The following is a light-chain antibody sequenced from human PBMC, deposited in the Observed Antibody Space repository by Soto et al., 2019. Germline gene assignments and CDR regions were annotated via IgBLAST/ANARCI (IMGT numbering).Light chain of an antibody. J-gene: IGKJ1*01. V-gene: IGKV3-20*01. CDR2: GAS. CDR1: QSVSSSY. CDR3: QQYGSSPT. Sequence: EIGLTQSPGTLSLSPGERATLSCRASQSVSSSYLAWYQQKPGQAPRPLIYGASSRATGIPDRFSGSGSGTDFTLTISRLEPEDFAVYYCQQYGSSPTFGQGTKVQIK.